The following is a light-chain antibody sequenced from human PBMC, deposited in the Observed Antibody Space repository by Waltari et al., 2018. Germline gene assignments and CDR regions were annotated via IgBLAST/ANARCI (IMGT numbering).Light chain of an antibody. Sequence: QPVLTQSPSASASLGASVKLTCTLSRGHSGYSIAWHQQQPEKGPRYLMKLNSDGSHSKGEGIPDRFSGSSSGAERYLTISSLQSEDEADYYCQTWGTGIWVFGGGTKLTVL. V-gene: IGLV4-69*01. CDR2: LNSDGSH. CDR1: RGHSGYS. J-gene: IGLJ3*02. CDR3: QTWGTGIWV.